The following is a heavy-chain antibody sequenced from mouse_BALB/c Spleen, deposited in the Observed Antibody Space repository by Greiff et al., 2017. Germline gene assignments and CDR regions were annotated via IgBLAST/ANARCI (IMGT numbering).Heavy chain of an antibody. CDR3: AREGVYYRYDEGYAMDY. CDR2: INPYNDGT. D-gene: IGHD2-14*01. Sequence: VQLQQSGPELVKPGASVKMSCKASGYTFTSYVMHWVKQKPGQGLEWIGYINPYNDGTKYNEKFKGKATLTSDKSSSTAYMELSSLTSEDSAVYYGAREGVYYRYDEGYAMDYWGQGTSVTVSS. CDR1: GYTFTSYV. V-gene: IGHV1-14*01. J-gene: IGHJ4*01.